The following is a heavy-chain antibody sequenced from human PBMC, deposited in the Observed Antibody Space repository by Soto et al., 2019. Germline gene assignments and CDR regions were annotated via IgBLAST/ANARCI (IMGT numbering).Heavy chain of an antibody. CDR2: INHRGSA. Sequence: SGTLSLTCACYGGSFRGYAWGWIRQAPGEGLGWIGEINHRGSANYNPSLKSRVTISGDTSNNQFSLKLSSVTAADTALYYCARGPYYDILTGYSAAFDIWGQGTMVT. J-gene: IGHJ3*02. D-gene: IGHD3-9*01. CDR1: GGSFRGYA. V-gene: IGHV4-34*01. CDR3: ARGPYYDILTGYSAAFDI.